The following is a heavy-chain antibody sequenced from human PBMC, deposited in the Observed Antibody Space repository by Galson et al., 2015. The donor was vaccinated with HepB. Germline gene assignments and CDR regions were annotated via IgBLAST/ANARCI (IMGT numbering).Heavy chain of an antibody. CDR3: VGGYRYFQY. V-gene: IGHV3-9*01. D-gene: IGHD6-13*01. CDR1: GFTFDDYA. J-gene: IGHJ1*01. CDR2: ISWNSGSI. Sequence: SLRLSCAASGFTFDDYAMHWVRQAPGKGLEWVSGISWNSGSIGYADSVKGRFTISRDNAKNSLFLQMNSLRAEDTAVYYCVGGYRYFQYWGQGTLVTVSS.